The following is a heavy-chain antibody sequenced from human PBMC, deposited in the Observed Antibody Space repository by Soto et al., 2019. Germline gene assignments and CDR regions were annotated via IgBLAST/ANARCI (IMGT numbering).Heavy chain of an antibody. CDR1: GFTFSSYS. CDR3: ARTIPAAGGSHYGMDV. J-gene: IGHJ6*02. D-gene: IGHD2-2*01. CDR2: ISSSSSYI. Sequence: EVQLVESGGGLVKPGGSLRLSCAASGFTFSSYSMNWVRQAPGKGLEWVSSISSSSSYIYYADSVKGRFTISRDNAKNSLYLKMNSLRAEDTAVYYCARTIPAAGGSHYGMDVWGQGTTVTVSS. V-gene: IGHV3-21*01.